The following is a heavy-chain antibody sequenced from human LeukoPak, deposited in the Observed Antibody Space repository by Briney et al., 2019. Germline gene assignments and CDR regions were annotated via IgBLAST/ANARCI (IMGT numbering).Heavy chain of an antibody. J-gene: IGHJ4*02. CDR1: GFTFTTYW. CDR2: INGDGSNS. D-gene: IGHD3-16*01. V-gene: IGHV3-74*01. Sequence: PGGSLRLSCVASGFTFTTYWMHWVRQAPGKGLVWVSRINGDGSNSNYADSVKGRFTISRDNARNTLYPQMNGLRAEDTALYYCARTSPTSHFDFWGQGTLVTVSS. CDR3: ARTSPTSHFDF.